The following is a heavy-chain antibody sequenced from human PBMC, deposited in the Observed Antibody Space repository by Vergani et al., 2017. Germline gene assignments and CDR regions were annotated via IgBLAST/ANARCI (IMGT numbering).Heavy chain of an antibody. CDR1: GASVNSYY. CDR2: VSFRGDT. V-gene: IGHV4-59*02. D-gene: IGHD3-10*01. Sequence: QVQLQESGPGLVKPSETLSLTCTVSGASVNSYYWSWIRQPPGKGLEWMGYVSFRGDTLYDPSVKGRMTISLNTSSNQFSLYLTSVTAADTAVYYCAKSRIYDGAASPDYWGQGTLVTVSS. CDR3: AKSRIYDGAASPDY. J-gene: IGHJ4*02.